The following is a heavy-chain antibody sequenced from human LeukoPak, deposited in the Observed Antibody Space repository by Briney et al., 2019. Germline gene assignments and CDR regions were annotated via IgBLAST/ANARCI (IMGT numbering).Heavy chain of an antibody. CDR3: AMGSAWELQRPHPSY. D-gene: IGHD1-26*01. CDR1: GFTFSDYY. Sequence: PGGSLRLSCAASGFTFSDYYMSRIRQAPGKGLEWVSYISSSGSTIYYADSVKGRFTISRDNAKNSLYLQMNSLGAEDTAVYYCAMGSAWELQRPHPSYWGQGTLVTVSS. CDR2: ISSSGSTI. J-gene: IGHJ4*02. V-gene: IGHV3-11*01.